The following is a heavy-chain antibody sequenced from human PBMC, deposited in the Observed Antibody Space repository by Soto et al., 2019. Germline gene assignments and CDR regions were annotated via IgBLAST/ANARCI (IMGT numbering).Heavy chain of an antibody. CDR2: IHSSGATI. CDR3: ARAVNWNEFDP. D-gene: IGHD1-1*01. CDR1: GFTFRDYY. Sequence: GGSLRLSCAASGFTFRDYYMSWIRQPPGKGLEWVSYIHSSGATIYYADSVKGRFTISRDNAKNSLYLQMNSLRAEDTAVYYCARAVNWNEFDPWGQGTLVTVSS. J-gene: IGHJ5*02. V-gene: IGHV3-11*01.